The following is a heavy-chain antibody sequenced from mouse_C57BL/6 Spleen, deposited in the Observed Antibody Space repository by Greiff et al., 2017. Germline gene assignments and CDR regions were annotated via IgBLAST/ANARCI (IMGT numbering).Heavy chain of an antibody. D-gene: IGHD2-4*01. CDR2: IYPGDGDT. CDR1: GYAFSSSW. V-gene: IGHV1-82*01. J-gene: IGHJ1*03. Sequence: VQLQQSGPELVKPGASVKISCKASGYAFSSSWMNWVKQRPGKGLEWIGRIYPGDGDTNYNGKFKGKATLTADKSSSTAYMQLSSLTSEDSAVYFCAKGIYYDYYWYFDVWGTGTTVTVSS. CDR3: AKGIYYDYYWYFDV.